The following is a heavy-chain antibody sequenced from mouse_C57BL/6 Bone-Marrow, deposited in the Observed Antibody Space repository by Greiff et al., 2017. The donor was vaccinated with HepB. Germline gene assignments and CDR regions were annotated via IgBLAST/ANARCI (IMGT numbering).Heavy chain of an antibody. CDR1: GYTFTSYG. D-gene: IGHD3-2*02. J-gene: IGHJ2*01. CDR3: ARRELRFPFDY. V-gene: IGHV1-81*01. Sequence: QVQLQQSGAELARPGASVKLSCKASGYTFTSYGISWVKQRTGQGLEWIGEIYPRSGNTYYNEKFKGKATLTADKSSSTAYMEIRSLTSEDSAVYFCARRELRFPFDYWGQGTTLTVSS. CDR2: IYPRSGNT.